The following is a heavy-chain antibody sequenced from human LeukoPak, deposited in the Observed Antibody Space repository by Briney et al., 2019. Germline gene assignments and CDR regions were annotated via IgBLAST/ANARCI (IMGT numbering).Heavy chain of an antibody. V-gene: IGHV3-30*04. CDR3: ARSRYSSGWSSEFDP. Sequence: GGSLRLSCAASGFTFSSYAMHWVRQAPGKRLEWVAVISYDGSNKYYADSVKGRFTISRDNSKNTLYLQMNSLRAEDTAVYYCARSRYSSGWSSEFDPWGQGTLVTVSS. CDR1: GFTFSSYA. CDR2: ISYDGSNK. D-gene: IGHD6-19*01. J-gene: IGHJ5*02.